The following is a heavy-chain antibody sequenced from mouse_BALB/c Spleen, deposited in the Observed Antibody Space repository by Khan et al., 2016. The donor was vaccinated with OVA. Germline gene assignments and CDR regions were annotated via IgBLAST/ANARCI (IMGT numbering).Heavy chain of an antibody. CDR3: ARGGSAWFAY. Sequence: QTQLVQSGPELKKPGETVKISCKASGYTFTDYSMHWVKQAPGKGLKWMGWINTETGEPTYADDFKGRFAFSLETSASTAYLQINNLKNEDTATYFCARGGSAWFAYWGQGTLVTVSA. J-gene: IGHJ3*01. V-gene: IGHV9-2-1*01. CDR2: INTETGEP. CDR1: GYTFTDYS.